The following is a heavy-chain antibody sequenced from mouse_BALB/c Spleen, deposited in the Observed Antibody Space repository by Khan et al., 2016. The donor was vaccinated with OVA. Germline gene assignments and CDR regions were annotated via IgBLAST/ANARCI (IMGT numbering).Heavy chain of an antibody. CDR3: AREKALYHFDH. Sequence: QVQLKESGPELVRPGDSVKLSCKTSGYIFTSYWIHWVKKMPGQGLEWIARIYPESDIRYYNEKFKDKATLTADISSSTAYMQITSLKSEDSDVYFCAREKALYHFDHWGQGTTLTVSS. J-gene: IGHJ2*01. V-gene: IGHV1S132*01. CDR2: IYPESDIR. D-gene: IGHD3-2*02. CDR1: GYIFTSYW.